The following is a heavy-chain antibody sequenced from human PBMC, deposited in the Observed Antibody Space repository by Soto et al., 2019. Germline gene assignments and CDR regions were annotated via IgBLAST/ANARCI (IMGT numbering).Heavy chain of an antibody. CDR1: GGSISSGGYS. Sequence: QLQLQESGSGLVKPSQTLSLTCAVSGGSISSGGYSWSWIRQPPGKGLEWIGYIYHSGSTYYNPSLKSRVTISVHRSKNQFSLKLSSVTAADTAVYYCARGGYYDSSGYSLYANWFDPWGQGTLVTVSS. D-gene: IGHD3-22*01. V-gene: IGHV4-30-2*01. J-gene: IGHJ5*02. CDR2: IYHSGST. CDR3: ARGGYYDSSGYSLYANWFDP.